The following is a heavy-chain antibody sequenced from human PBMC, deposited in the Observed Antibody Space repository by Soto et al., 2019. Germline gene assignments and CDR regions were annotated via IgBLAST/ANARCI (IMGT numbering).Heavy chain of an antibody. CDR2: IYHSGST. CDR3: ARVWSSSWYWFDP. CDR1: GGSISSGGYS. D-gene: IGHD6-13*01. Sequence: SETLSLTCAVSGGSISSGGYSWSWIRQPPGKGLEWIGYIYHSGSTYYNPSLKSRVTISVDRSKNQFSLKLSSVTAADTAVYYCARVWSSSWYWFDPWAQGTLVTVSS. J-gene: IGHJ5*02. V-gene: IGHV4-30-2*01.